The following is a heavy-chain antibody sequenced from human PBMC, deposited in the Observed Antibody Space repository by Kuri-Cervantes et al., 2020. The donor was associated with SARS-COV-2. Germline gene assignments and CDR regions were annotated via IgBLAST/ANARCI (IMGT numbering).Heavy chain of an antibody. CDR2: IYYSGST. CDR1: GGSISSGGYY. D-gene: IGHD3-3*01. CDR3: ARAGTIFGVVIQNFDY. Sequence: LRLSCTVSGGSISSGGYYWSWIRQHPGKGLEWIGYIYYSGSTYYNPSLKSRVTISVDTSKNQLSLKLSSVTAADTAVYYCARAGTIFGVVIQNFDYWGQGTLVTVSS. V-gene: IGHV4-31*03. J-gene: IGHJ4*02.